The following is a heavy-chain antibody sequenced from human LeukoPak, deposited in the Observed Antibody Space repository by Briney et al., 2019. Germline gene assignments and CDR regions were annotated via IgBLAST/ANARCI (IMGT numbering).Heavy chain of an antibody. J-gene: IGHJ5*02. CDR3: ARGCSSSWYNWFDP. CDR2: MNPNSGNT. D-gene: IGHD6-13*01. V-gene: IGHV1-8*02. Sequence: GASVKVSCKASGYTFTSYGISWVRQAPGQGLEWMGWMNPNSGNTGYAQKFQGRVTMTRNTSISTAYMELSSLRSEDTAVYYCARGCSSSWYNWFDPWGQGTLVTVSS. CDR1: GYTFTSYG.